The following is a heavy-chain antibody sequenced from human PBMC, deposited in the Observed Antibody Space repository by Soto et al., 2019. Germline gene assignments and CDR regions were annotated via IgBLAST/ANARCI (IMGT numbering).Heavy chain of an antibody. V-gene: IGHV4-59*01. J-gene: IGHJ6*02. D-gene: IGHD2-15*01. CDR3: ARDRRYCSGGSCHYGMDV. CDR2: IYYSGGT. CDR1: GGSISSYY. Sequence: SETLSLTCTVSGGSISSYYWSWIRQPPGKGLEWIGYIYYSGGTNYNPSLKSRVTISVDTSKNQFSLKLSSVTAADTAVYYCARDRRYCSGGSCHYGMDVWGQGTTVTVSS.